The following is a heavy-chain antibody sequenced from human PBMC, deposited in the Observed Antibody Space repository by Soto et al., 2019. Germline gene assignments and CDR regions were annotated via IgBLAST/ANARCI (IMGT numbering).Heavy chain of an antibody. J-gene: IGHJ6*02. CDR2: IWYDGGNK. CDR3: ARLRSPGGMDV. V-gene: IGHV3-33*01. CDR1: GFSFSSYD. Sequence: QEQRVESWGGVVQPGRSLRVSCVASGFSFSSYDMHWVRQAPGKGLQCVAVIWYDGGNKYYVDSVKGRFTISRDNSKNTLFLQMNSLRADDTAVYYCARLRSPGGMDVWGQGTTVTVSS.